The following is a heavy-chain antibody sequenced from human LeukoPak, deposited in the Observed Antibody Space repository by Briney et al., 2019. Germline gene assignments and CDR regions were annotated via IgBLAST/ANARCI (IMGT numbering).Heavy chain of an antibody. Sequence: GGSLRLSCAASGITFSSYGMSWVRQAPGKGLEWVSVIHKNAITSYADSVKGRFTISRDNSKNTLYLQMNSLRGEDTAVYYCAKGPGSFDDWGQGTLVTVSS. CDR1: GITFSSYG. J-gene: IGHJ4*02. CDR3: AKGPGSFDD. V-gene: IGHV3-23*05. CDR2: IHKNAIT.